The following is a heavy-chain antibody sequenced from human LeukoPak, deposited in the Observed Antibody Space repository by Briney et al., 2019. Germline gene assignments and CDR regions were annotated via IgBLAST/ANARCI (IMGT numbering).Heavy chain of an antibody. CDR3: ARDRDDYYDSSGYSPLDY. D-gene: IGHD3-22*01. V-gene: IGHV1-69*13. CDR2: IIPIFGTA. Sequence: SVKVSCKAAGGTFSSYAISWVRQAPGQGLEWMGGIIPIFGTANYAQKFQGRVTITADESTSTAYMELSSLRSEDTAVYYCARDRDDYYDSSGYSPLDYWGQGTLVTVSS. J-gene: IGHJ4*02. CDR1: GGTFSSYA.